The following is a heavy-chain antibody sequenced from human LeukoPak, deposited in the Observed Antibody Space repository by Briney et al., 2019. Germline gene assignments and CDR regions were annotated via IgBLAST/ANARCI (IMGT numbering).Heavy chain of an antibody. J-gene: IGHJ4*02. CDR3: ARDSSDIVVVPAAMWGGYFDY. Sequence: GGSLRLSCAASGFTFSSYGMHWVRQAPGKGLEWVAVIWNDGSNKYYADSVKGRFTISRDNSKNTLYLQMNSLRAEDTAVYYCARDSSDIVVVPAAMWGGYFDYWGQGTLVTVS. CDR1: GFTFSSYG. CDR2: IWNDGSNK. V-gene: IGHV3-33*01. D-gene: IGHD2-2*01.